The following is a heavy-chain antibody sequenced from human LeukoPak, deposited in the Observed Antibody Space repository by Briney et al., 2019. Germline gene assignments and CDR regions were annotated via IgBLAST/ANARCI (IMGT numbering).Heavy chain of an antibody. CDR2: ISGSGGST. CDR1: GFTFSSYA. J-gene: IGHJ4*02. CDR3: AKDQSGSYSPFDY. Sequence: GGSLRLSCAASGFTFSSYAMSWVRQAPGRGLEWVSAISGSGGSTYYADSVKGRFTISRDNSKNTLYLQMNSLRAEDTAVYYCAKDQSGSYSPFDYWGQGTLVTVSS. D-gene: IGHD1-26*01. V-gene: IGHV3-23*01.